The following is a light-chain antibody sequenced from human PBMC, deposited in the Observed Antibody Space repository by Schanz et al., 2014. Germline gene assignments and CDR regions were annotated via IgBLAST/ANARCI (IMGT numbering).Light chain of an antibody. CDR2: DAS. CDR3: QQYNNWPPWT. Sequence: EIVLTQSPGTLSLSPGERATLSCRASQSVSSNYLAWYQQKPGQAPRLLIYDASRRATGIPDRFSGSGSGTDFTLTISRLEPEDFAVYYCQQYNNWPPWTFGQGTKVEIK. J-gene: IGKJ1*01. V-gene: IGKV3-20*01. CDR1: QSVSSNY.